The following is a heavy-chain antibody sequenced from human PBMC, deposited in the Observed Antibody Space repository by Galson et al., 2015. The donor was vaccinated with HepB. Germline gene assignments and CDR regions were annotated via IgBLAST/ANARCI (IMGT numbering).Heavy chain of an antibody. J-gene: IGHJ6*02. Sequence: SLRLSCAASGFTFSTYTMNWVRQAPGKGLEWVSSISSSNGFIYYADSVKGRFTISRDNAKSSLFLHMNSLRAEDTAVYYCARDPTGTDYYGLEVWGQGTTASVSS. D-gene: IGHD1-1*01. CDR3: ARDPTGTDYYGLEV. V-gene: IGHV3-21*01. CDR2: ISSSNGFI. CDR1: GFTFSTYT.